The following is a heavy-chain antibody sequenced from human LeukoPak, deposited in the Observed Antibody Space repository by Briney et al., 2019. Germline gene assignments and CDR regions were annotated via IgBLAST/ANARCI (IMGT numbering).Heavy chain of an antibody. J-gene: IGHJ6*03. CDR1: GGSFSGYY. V-gene: IGHV4-34*01. Sequence: PSETLSLTCAVYGGSFSGYYWSWIRQPPGKGLEWIGEINQSGSTNCNPSLKSRVTISADTSKNQFSLKLSSVTAADTAVYYCARGWYYYYYMDVWGKGTTVTVSS. CDR3: ARGWYYYYYMDV. CDR2: INQSGST.